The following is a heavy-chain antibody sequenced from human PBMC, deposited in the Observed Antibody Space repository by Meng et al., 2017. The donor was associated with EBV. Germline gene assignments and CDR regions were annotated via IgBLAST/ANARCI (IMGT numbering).Heavy chain of an antibody. CDR2: FLPRLGAP. Sequence: QGLVGAAAAEGKKPGSSVKVSCKTSGGPFRYYAISWVRQAPGQGLEWLGGFLPRLGAPNYAQKFHGRVKITADESTSTHYMDLSSLRSEDTAIYYCASESGRGYTPDYWGQGTLVTVSS. CDR3: ASESGRGYTPDY. CDR1: GGPFRYYA. D-gene: IGHD3-10*01. V-gene: IGHV1-69*01. J-gene: IGHJ4*02.